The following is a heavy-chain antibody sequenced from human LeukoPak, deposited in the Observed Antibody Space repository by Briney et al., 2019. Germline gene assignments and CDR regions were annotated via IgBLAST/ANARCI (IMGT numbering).Heavy chain of an antibody. D-gene: IGHD5-18*01. V-gene: IGHV4-59*01. CDR2: VYYSGST. Sequence: SETLSLTCTVSGGSISSYYWSWIRQPPGKGLEWIGYVYYSGSTNYNPSLKSRVTISVDTSKNQFSLKLSSVTAADTAVYYCARVVDTAMVNAPRVFDYWGQGTLVTVSS. CDR3: ARVVDTAMVNAPRVFDY. J-gene: IGHJ4*02. CDR1: GGSISSYY.